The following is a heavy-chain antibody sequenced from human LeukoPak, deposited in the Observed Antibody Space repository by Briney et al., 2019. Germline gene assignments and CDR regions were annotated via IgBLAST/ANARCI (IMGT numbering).Heavy chain of an antibody. D-gene: IGHD3-10*01. CDR1: GFTFYSYG. CDR2: IRYDGSNK. J-gene: IGHJ6*03. Sequence: GGSLRLSCAASGFTFYSYGMHWVRQAPGKGLEWVAFIRYDGSNKYHADSVKGRFTISRDNSKNTLYLQMHSLRAEDTAVYYCARGRYGSGSTMDVWGKGTTVTISS. CDR3: ARGRYGSGSTMDV. V-gene: IGHV3-30*02.